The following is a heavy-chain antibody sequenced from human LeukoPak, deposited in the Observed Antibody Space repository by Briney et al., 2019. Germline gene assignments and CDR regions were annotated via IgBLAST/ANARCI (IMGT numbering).Heavy chain of an antibody. CDR1: GGTFSSYA. J-gene: IGHJ6*02. CDR3: AREAAVAGTYYYGMDV. V-gene: IGHV1-69*13. Sequence: SVRVSCKASGGTFSSYAISWVRQAPGQGLEWMGGIIPIFGTANYAQKFQGRVTITADESTSTAYMELSSLRSEDTAVYYCAREAAVAGTYYYGMDVWGQGTTVTVSS. CDR2: IIPIFGTA. D-gene: IGHD6-19*01.